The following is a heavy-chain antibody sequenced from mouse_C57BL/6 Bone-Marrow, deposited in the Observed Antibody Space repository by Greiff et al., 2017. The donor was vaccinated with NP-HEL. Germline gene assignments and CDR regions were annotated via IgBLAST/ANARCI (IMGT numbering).Heavy chain of an antibody. Sequence: VQLKESGPELVKPGASVKISCKASGYSFTDYNMNWVKQSNGKSLEWIGVINPNYGTTSYNQKFKGKATLTVDQSSSTAYMQLNSLTSEDSAVYYCAREFYYGSSYPYWYFDVWGTGTTVTVSS. CDR1: GYSFTDYN. CDR2: INPNYGTT. J-gene: IGHJ1*03. D-gene: IGHD1-1*01. CDR3: AREFYYGSSYPYWYFDV. V-gene: IGHV1-39*01.